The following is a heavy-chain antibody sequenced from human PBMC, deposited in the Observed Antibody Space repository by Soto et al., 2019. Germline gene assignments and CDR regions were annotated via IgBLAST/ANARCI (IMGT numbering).Heavy chain of an antibody. D-gene: IGHD4-17*01. CDR1: GFTFSSYA. J-gene: IGHJ1*01. CDR2: ISGSGGST. V-gene: IGHV3-23*01. Sequence: GGSLRHSCASSGFTFSSYAMILVRQATGKGLEWVSAISGSGGSTYYADSVKGRFTISRDNSKNTLYLQMNSLRAEDTAVYYCAKDLVLTTDEYFQHWGQGTLVTVSS. CDR3: AKDLVLTTDEYFQH.